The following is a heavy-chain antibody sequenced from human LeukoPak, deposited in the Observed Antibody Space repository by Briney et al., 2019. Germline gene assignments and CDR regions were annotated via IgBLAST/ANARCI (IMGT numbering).Heavy chain of an antibody. Sequence: PSETLSLTCTVSGGSISSYYWSWIRQPPGKGLEWIGYIYTSGSTNYNPSLKNRVTISVDTSKNQFSLKLSSVTAADTAVYYCARSIVGATSHKTYYYYMDVWGKGTTVTVSS. CDR2: IYTSGST. D-gene: IGHD1-26*01. CDR3: ARSIVGATSHKTYYYYMDV. V-gene: IGHV4-4*09. J-gene: IGHJ6*03. CDR1: GGSISSYY.